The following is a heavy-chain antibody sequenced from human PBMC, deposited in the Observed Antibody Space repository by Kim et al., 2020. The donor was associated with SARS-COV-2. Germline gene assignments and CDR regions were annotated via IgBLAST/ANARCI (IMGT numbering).Heavy chain of an antibody. V-gene: IGHV4-59*01. CDR3: ARDSSSWFNWFDP. J-gene: IGHJ5*02. D-gene: IGHD6-13*01. Sequence: NPSLKSRVTISVDTAKNQFSLKLSSVTAADRAVYYCARDSSSWFNWFDPWGQGTLVTVSS.